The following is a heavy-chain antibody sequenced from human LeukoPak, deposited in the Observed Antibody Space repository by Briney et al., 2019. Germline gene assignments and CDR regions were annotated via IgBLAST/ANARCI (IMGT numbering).Heavy chain of an antibody. CDR3: ARQTYHYDSSDYYYMGGFDY. CDR1: GFSFSDNY. D-gene: IGHD3-22*01. Sequence: KSGGSLRLSCAAAGFSFSDNYMSWIRQAPGKGLEWVSYISSSGGIKYYADSVKGRFTISRDNAKNSLYLQMNSLRAEDTAVYYCARQTYHYDSSDYYYMGGFDYWGQGTLVTVSS. J-gene: IGHJ4*02. V-gene: IGHV3-11*01. CDR2: ISSSGGIK.